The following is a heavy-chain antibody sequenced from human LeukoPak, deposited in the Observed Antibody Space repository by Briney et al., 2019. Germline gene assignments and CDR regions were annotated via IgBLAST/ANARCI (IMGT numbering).Heavy chain of an antibody. V-gene: IGHV1-69*05. CDR1: GGTFSSYA. CDR2: IIPIFGTA. CDR3: AIHSSGWGRVY. J-gene: IGHJ4*02. Sequence: GASVKVSCKASGGTFSSYAISWVRQAPGQGLEWMGGIIPIFGTANYAQKFQGRVTITTDESTSTAYMELSSLRSEDTDVYYCAIHSSGWGRVYWGQGTLVTVSS. D-gene: IGHD6-19*01.